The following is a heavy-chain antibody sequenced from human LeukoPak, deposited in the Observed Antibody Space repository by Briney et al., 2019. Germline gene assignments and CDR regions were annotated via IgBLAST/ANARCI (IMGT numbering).Heavy chain of an antibody. CDR3: ARQQLGYCSSTSCLWFDP. V-gene: IGHV5-51*01. Sequence: GESLKISCKGSGYSFTSYWIGWVRQMPGKGLEWMGIIYPGDSDTKYSPSFQGQVTISADKSISTAYLQWSSLKASDTAMYYCARQQLGYCSSTSCLWFDPWGQGTLVTVSS. CDR2: IYPGDSDT. J-gene: IGHJ5*02. CDR1: GYSFTSYW. D-gene: IGHD2-2*01.